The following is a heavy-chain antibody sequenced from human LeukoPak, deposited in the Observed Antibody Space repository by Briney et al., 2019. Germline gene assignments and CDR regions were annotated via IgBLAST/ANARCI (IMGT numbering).Heavy chain of an antibody. D-gene: IGHD3-10*01. CDR1: GFTFSYYG. CDR2: IRYEGNEK. V-gene: IGHV3-30*02. Sequence: GGSLRLSCAASGFTFSYYGMHWVRQAPGKGLERVAFIRYEGNEKFYADSVKGRFTISRDNSKNTLYLEMHSLRREDTAVYYCAKDLMRDRWFGESWGQGTLVIVSS. J-gene: IGHJ5*02. CDR3: AKDLMRDRWFGES.